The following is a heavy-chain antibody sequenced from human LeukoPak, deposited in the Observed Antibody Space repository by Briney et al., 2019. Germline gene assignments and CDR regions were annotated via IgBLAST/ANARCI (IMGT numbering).Heavy chain of an antibody. CDR2: INPNSGGT. Sequence: AASVKVSCKASGYTFTGCYMHWVRQAPGQGLEWMGWINPNSGGTNYAQKFQGWVTMTRDTSISTAYMELSRLRSDDTAVYYCARSSSGYYPYYFDYWSQGTLVTVSS. V-gene: IGHV1-2*04. J-gene: IGHJ4*02. CDR1: GYTFTGCY. D-gene: IGHD3-22*01. CDR3: ARSSSGYYPYYFDY.